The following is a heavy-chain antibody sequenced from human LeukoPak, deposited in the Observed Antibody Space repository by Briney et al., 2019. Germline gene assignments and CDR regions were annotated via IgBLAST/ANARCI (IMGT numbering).Heavy chain of an antibody. J-gene: IGHJ4*02. CDR2: IYYSGST. V-gene: IGHV4-59*08. CDR3: ARGRMVRGVNY. Sequence: SGTLSLTCTVSGGSISSYYWSWIRQPPGKGLEWIGFIYYSGSTNYNPSLKSRVTISVDTSKNQFSLKLSSVTAADTAVYYCARGRMVRGVNYWGQGTLVTVSS. D-gene: IGHD3-10*01. CDR1: GGSISSYY.